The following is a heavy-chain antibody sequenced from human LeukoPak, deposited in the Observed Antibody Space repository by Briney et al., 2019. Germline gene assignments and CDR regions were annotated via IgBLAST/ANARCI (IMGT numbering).Heavy chain of an antibody. CDR3: ARSHDYSTSLAFDV. Sequence: PQTLSLTCTVSGVSTTSSRVYWSWIRHPPRKGLEWIGEITYSGSTNYNPSPKSRVTISVDTSQNKCSLKFTSVTAAHTAMYYCARSHDYSTSLAFDVWGQRTMVSVSS. CDR1: GVSTTSSRVY. D-gene: IGHD4-11*01. CDR2: ITYSGST. V-gene: IGHV4-39*07. J-gene: IGHJ3*01.